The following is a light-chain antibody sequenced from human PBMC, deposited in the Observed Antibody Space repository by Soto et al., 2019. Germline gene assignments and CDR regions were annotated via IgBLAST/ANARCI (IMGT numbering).Light chain of an antibody. J-gene: IGKJ1*01. CDR2: DVS. CDR3: LQHHSFPRT. CDR1: QSVSSY. Sequence: EVILTQSPGTLSLSPGDRATLSCRASQSVSSYLAWYQQKPGQAPRLLIYDVSNRATGIPARFSGSGSGTDFTLTISSLEPEDFAVYFCLQHHSFPRTFGQGTKVEV. V-gene: IGKV3-11*01.